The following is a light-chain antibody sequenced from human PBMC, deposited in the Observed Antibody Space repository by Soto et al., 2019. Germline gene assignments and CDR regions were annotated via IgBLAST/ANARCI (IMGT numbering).Light chain of an antibody. CDR3: QQYVGLPPT. J-gene: IGKJ1*01. CDR1: QSVSSSH. Sequence: EIVLTQSPDTLSLSPGETATLSCGASQSVSSSHIAWYQQKPGQSPRLLIDGASSRASGIPDRFSGSGSGTDFTLTISRLEPEDFAVYYCQQYVGLPPTFGQGTKVEI. V-gene: IGKV3-20*01. CDR2: GAS.